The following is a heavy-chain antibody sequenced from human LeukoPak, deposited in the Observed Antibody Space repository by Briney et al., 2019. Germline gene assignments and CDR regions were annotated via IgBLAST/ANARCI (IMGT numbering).Heavy chain of an antibody. CDR2: ISWNSGSI. CDR3: AKDIMRTYSSGHFDY. J-gene: IGHJ4*02. Sequence: PGRSLRLSCAASGFTFDDYAMRRVRQAPGKGLEWVSGISWNSGSIGYADSVKGRFTISRDNAKNSLYLQMNSLRAEDTALYYCAKDIMRTYSSGHFDYWGQGTLVTVSS. CDR1: GFTFDDYA. V-gene: IGHV3-9*01. D-gene: IGHD6-19*01.